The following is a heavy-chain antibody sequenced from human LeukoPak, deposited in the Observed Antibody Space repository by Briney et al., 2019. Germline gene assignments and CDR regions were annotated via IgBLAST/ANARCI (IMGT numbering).Heavy chain of an antibody. V-gene: IGHV3-48*03. J-gene: IGHJ3*02. CDR2: ISSDNSV. D-gene: IGHD5-12*01. Sequence: GGSLRLSCAASGFTLSSSEMDWVRQAPGKGLEWVSYISSDNSVLYADSVKGRFTISSDKATNSVYLQMNSLRAEDTAVYYCAREVVTQAIYSGYDAFEIWGQGTMVTVSS. CDR1: GFTLSSSE. CDR3: AREVVTQAIYSGYDAFEI.